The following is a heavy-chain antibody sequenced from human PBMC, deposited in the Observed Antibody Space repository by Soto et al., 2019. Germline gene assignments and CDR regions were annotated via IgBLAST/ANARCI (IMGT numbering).Heavy chain of an antibody. J-gene: IGHJ4*02. D-gene: IGHD1-26*01. V-gene: IGHV2-26*01. Sequence: QVTLKESGPVLVKPTETLTVTCTVSGFSLSKARMGVSWIRQPPGKALEWLAHIFWNDERSYNTSLKSRLTISRDTSKSQVVLTMTNVDPVDTGTYFCARALREGLPIYYFDSWGQGTLVTVSS. CDR2: IFWNDER. CDR3: ARALREGLPIYYFDS. CDR1: GFSLSKARMG.